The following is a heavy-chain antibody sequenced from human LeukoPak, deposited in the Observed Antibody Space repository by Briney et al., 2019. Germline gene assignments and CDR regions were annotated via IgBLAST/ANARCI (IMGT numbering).Heavy chain of an antibody. J-gene: IGHJ5*02. V-gene: IGHV4-59*08. CDR2: IYYSGST. Sequence: SETLSLTCSVSGGSISSYYWSWIRQPPGKGLEWIGYIYYSGSTNYNPSLKSRVTISVDTSKNQFSLKLSSVTAADTAVYYCARHSMSAGSDWFDPWGQGTLVTVSS. D-gene: IGHD6-25*01. CDR3: ARHSMSAGSDWFDP. CDR1: GGSISSYY.